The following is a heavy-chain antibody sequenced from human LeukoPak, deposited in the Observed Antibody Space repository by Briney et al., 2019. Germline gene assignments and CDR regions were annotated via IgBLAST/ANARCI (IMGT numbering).Heavy chain of an antibody. V-gene: IGHV3-74*01. D-gene: IGHD4-17*01. Sequence: GGSLRLSCAASGFTFSTYWMHWVRQVPGKGLVWVSRINSDGSTTSYADSVKGRFTISRDNAKNTLYLQMNSLRAEDTAVYYCTKRADYGADSYDYWGQGTLVIVSS. J-gene: IGHJ4*02. CDR2: INSDGSTT. CDR3: TKRADYGADSYDY. CDR1: GFTFSTYW.